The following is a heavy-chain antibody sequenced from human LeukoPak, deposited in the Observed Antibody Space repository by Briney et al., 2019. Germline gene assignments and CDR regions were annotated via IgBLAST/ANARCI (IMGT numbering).Heavy chain of an antibody. CDR1: GYTFTSYY. V-gene: IGHV1-46*01. CDR2: INPSDGST. CDR3: ARGHDSSGYYFSGVIDY. D-gene: IGHD3-22*01. Sequence: ASVKVSCKASGYTFTSYYMHWVRQAPGQGLEWMGRINPSDGSTTNAVKFPVRVTMSRDTSTSTVHMELSSLRSEDTAVYYCARGHDSSGYYFSGVIDYWGQGTLVTVSS. J-gene: IGHJ4*02.